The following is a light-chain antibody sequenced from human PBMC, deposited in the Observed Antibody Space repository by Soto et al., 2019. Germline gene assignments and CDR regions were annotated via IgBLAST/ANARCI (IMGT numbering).Light chain of an antibody. CDR2: GAS. CDR1: QSVSSSY. CDR3: QQYGSSPHT. V-gene: IGKV3-20*01. J-gene: IGKJ2*01. Sequence: EIVLTQSPGTLSLSPGERATLSRRASQSVSSSYLAWYQQKPGQAPRLLIYGASSRATGIPDRFSGSGSGTDFPLTISRQEPEDFAVYYCQQYGSSPHTFGQGTKLEIK.